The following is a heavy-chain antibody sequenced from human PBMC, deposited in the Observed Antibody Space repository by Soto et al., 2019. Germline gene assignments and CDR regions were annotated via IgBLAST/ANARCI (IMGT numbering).Heavy chain of an antibody. J-gene: IGHJ5*02. Sequence: PSETLSLTCAVSGGSIISGGYSWSWIRQPPGKGLEWIGYIYHSGSTYYNPSLKSRVTISVDRSKNQFSLKLSSVTAEDTAVYYCARVPDRWGQGTLVTVSS. V-gene: IGHV4-30-2*01. CDR2: IYHSGST. CDR3: ARVPDR. D-gene: IGHD2-2*01. CDR1: GGSIISGGYS.